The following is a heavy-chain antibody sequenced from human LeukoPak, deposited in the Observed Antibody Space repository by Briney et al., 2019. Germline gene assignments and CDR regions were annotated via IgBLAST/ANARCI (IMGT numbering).Heavy chain of an antibody. V-gene: IGHV3-21*01. CDR3: ARALSGSFSFDI. D-gene: IGHD1-26*01. CDR1: GFTFSSYS. CDR2: ISSSSSYI. J-gene: IGHJ3*02. Sequence: GGSLRLSCAASGFTFSSYSMNWVRQAPGKGLEWVSSISSSSSYIYYAGSVKGRFTISRDNAKNSLYLQMNSLRAEDTAVYYCARALSGSFSFDIWGQGTMVTVSS.